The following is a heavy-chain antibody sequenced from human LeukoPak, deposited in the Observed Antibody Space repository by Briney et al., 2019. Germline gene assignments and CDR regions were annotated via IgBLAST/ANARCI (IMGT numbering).Heavy chain of an antibody. CDR1: GFSFSSYS. V-gene: IGHV3-21*01. D-gene: IGHD6-13*01. CDR2: ISSGSGYI. J-gene: IGHJ4*02. Sequence: EGSLRLPCAASGFSFSSYSMNWVRQAPGKGLEWVSSISSGSGYIYYADSVKGRFTISRDNSKNTLYLQMNSLRAEDTAVYYCARDRSSSWSAFDYWGQGTLVTVSS. CDR3: ARDRSSSWSAFDY.